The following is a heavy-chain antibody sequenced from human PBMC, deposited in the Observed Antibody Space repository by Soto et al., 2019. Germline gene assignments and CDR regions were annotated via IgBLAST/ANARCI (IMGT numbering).Heavy chain of an antibody. J-gene: IGHJ6*02. V-gene: IGHV1-69*08. CDR1: GGTFSRYS. Sequence: QVQLVQSGAEVKKPGSSVKVSCKASGGTFSRYSITWVRQAPGHGLEWIGRIIPIFGIASYAQKFQGRVTISADESMSTGYMELSSLRSDDTAVYYCAREDRDRETGLVPAAIDGMDVWGQGTTVTVSS. CDR2: IIPIFGIA. D-gene: IGHD2-2*01. CDR3: AREDRDRETGLVPAAIDGMDV.